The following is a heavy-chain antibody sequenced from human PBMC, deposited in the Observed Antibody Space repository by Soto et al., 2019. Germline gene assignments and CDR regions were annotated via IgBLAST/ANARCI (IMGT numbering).Heavy chain of an antibody. D-gene: IGHD3-16*01. CDR1: GYRFPSYG. CDR2: VNPDNHNT. Sequence: ASVKVSCKVSGYRFPSYGINWVRQAPGQGLEWVGWVNPDNHNTNYAQNFQHRVSLTTDTSTNTAFLELRGLRSDDTAVYYCARVRFGDTFDYWGQGNLVTVSS. V-gene: IGHV1-18*01. J-gene: IGHJ4*02. CDR3: ARVRFGDTFDY.